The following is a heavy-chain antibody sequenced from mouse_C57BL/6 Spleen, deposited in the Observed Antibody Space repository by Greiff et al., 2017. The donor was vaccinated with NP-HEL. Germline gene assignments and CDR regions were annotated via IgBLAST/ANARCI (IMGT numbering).Heavy chain of an antibody. CDR3: AGGYYGSSPLYYAMDY. CDR1: GYTFTSYW. CDR2: IDPSDSET. D-gene: IGHD1-1*01. Sequence: VQLQQPGAELVRPGSSVKLSCKASGYTFTSYWMHWVKQRPIQGLEWIGNIDPSDSETHYNQKFKDKATLTVDKSSSTAYMQLSSLTSEDSAVYYWAGGYYGSSPLYYAMDYWGQGTSVTVSS. J-gene: IGHJ4*01. V-gene: IGHV1-52*01.